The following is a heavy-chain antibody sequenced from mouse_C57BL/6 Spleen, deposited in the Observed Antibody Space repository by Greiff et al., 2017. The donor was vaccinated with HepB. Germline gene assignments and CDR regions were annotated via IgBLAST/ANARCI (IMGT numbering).Heavy chain of an antibody. D-gene: IGHD1-1*01. CDR3: ASSGVVGWMDY. Sequence: QVQLQQSGAELARPGASVKLSCKASGYTFTSYGIGWVKQRTGQGLEWIGEIYPRSGNTYYNETFKGRATLTADKASSTVYMELRSLTSEDSAVYFCASSGVVGWMDYWGQGTSVTVSS. CDR2: IYPRSGNT. V-gene: IGHV1-81*01. CDR1: GYTFTSYG. J-gene: IGHJ4*01.